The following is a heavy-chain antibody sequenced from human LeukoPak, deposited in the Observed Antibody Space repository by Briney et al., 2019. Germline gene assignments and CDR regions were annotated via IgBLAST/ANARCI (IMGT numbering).Heavy chain of an antibody. CDR3: XRAXDXXXXXXDX. CDR2: ISYDGSNK. CDR1: GFTFSSYA. J-gene: IGHJ4*02. Sequence: GGSLRLSCAASGFTFSSYAMHWVRQAPGKGLEWVAVISYDGSNKYYADSVKGRFTISRDNSKNTLYLQMNSLRAEDTAVYYCXRAXDXXXXXXDXXXXGXLVTVS. V-gene: IGHV3-30-3*01.